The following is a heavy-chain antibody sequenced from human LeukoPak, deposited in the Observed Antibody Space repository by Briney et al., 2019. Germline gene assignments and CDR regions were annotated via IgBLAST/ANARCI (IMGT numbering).Heavy chain of an antibody. D-gene: IGHD3-3*01. CDR2: IYYSGST. J-gene: IGHJ4*02. CDR1: GGSISSSSYF. CDR3: ARQIFGVVIDYFDY. V-gene: IGHV4-39*01. Sequence: SETLSLTCTVSGGSISSSSYFWGWIRQPPGKGLEWIGSIYYSGSTYYNPSLESRVTISVDTSKNQFSLKLSSVTAADTAVYYCARQIFGVVIDYFDYWGQGTLVTVSS.